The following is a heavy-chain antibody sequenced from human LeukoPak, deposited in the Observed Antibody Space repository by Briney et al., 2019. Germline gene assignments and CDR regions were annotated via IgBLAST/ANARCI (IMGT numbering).Heavy chain of an antibody. D-gene: IGHD2-2*01. J-gene: IGHJ4*02. CDR2: IYYSGST. V-gene: IGHV4-30-4*08. CDR3: ARGVVPAAIAFDY. CDR1: GGSISSGDYY. Sequence: SETLSLTCTVSGGSISSGDYYWSWIRQPPGKGLGWIGYIYYSGSTYYNPSLKSRVTISVDTSKNQFSLKLSSVTAADTAVYYCARGVVPAAIAFDYWGQGTLVTVSS.